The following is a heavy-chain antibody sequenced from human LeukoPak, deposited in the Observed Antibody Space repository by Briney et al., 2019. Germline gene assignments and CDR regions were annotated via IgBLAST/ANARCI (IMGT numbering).Heavy chain of an antibody. D-gene: IGHD1-26*01. CDR3: AKASGSYPYYFDY. J-gene: IGHJ4*02. V-gene: IGHV3-30*18. Sequence: GRSLRLSCAPSGFAFSRHGMHWVRQAPGKRLEWVAVISYDGSNKYYADSVKGRFTISRDNSKNTLYLQMNSLRAEDTAVYYCAKASGSYPYYFDYWGQGTLVTVSS. CDR1: GFAFSRHG. CDR2: ISYDGSNK.